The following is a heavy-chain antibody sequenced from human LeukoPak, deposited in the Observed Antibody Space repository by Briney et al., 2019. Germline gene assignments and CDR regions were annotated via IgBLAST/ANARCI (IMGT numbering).Heavy chain of an antibody. D-gene: IGHD2-21*01. V-gene: IGHV3-23*01. CDR1: GFTFRNYA. CDR2: INRGGNDK. J-gene: IGHJ3*01. CDR3: AKDIFDGSARAFNL. Sequence: GGSLRLSCAASGFTFRNYALSWVRQAPGRGLEWVAAINRGGNDKYYGNSVRGRFTISRDNSKNTLYLQMNSLGAEDTALYYCAKDIFDGSARAFNLWGQGTMVTVSS.